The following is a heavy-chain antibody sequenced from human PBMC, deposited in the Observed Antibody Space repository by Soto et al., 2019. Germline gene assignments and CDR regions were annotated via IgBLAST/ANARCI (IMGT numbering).Heavy chain of an antibody. CDR2: ISSSGTSA. CDR3: ARDRGAVTGQDFDY. CDR1: GFTFSAVY. V-gene: IGHV3-11*05. J-gene: IGHJ4*02. D-gene: IGHD6-19*01. Sequence: QVQLEESGGGLVKPGGSLRLSCAASGFTFSAVYMSWIRQAPNKGLEYISYISSSGTSANYADSVKGRFTISRDNAKNSLYLQMNSLRAEDTAVYYWARDRGAVTGQDFDYWGQGALVTVSS.